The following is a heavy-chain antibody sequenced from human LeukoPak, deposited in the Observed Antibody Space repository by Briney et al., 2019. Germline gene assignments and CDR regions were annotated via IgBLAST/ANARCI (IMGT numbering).Heavy chain of an antibody. CDR3: ATNAPGGQYQQPDYYYYGMDV. D-gene: IGHD2-2*01. J-gene: IGHJ6*04. Sequence: ASVKVSFKVSGYTLTELSMHWVRQAPGKGGEWMGGFDPEDGETIYAQKFQGRVTMTEDTSTDTAYMELSSLRSEDTAVYYCATNAPGGQYQQPDYYYYGMDVWGKGTTVTVSS. CDR1: GYTLTELS. V-gene: IGHV1-24*01. CDR2: FDPEDGET.